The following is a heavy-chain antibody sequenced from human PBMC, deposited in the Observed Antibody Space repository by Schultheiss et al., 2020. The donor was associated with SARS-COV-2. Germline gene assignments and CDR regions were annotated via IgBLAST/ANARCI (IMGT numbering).Heavy chain of an antibody. CDR3: ARDSLANPGAY. V-gene: IGHV3-23*01. D-gene: IGHD4/OR15-4a*01. J-gene: IGHJ4*02. CDR2: ISGSGGST. CDR1: GFTFSDYA. Sequence: GGSLRLSCAASGFTFSDYAMSWVRQAPGKGLEWVSTISGSGGSTYYADSVKGRFTISRDNSNNTLSLQMNSLRAEDTAVYYCARDSLANPGAYWGQGTLVTVSS.